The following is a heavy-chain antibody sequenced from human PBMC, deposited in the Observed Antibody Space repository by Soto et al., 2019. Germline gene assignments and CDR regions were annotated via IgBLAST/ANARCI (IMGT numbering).Heavy chain of an antibody. CDR3: ARALYCSAGSCYHYGMDV. J-gene: IGHJ6*02. CDR2: ISSSSSTI. V-gene: IGHV3-48*02. CDR1: GFTFSIYS. Sequence: GGSLRLSCAASGFTFSIYSMNWVRQAPGKGLERVSYISSSSSTIYYADSVKGRFTISRDNAKNSLYLQMNSLRDEDTAVYYCARALYCSAGSCYHYGMDVWGQGTTVTVSS. D-gene: IGHD2-15*01.